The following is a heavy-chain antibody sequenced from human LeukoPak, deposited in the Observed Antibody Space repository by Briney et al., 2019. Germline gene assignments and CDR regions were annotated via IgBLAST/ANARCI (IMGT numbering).Heavy chain of an antibody. CDR2: ISWNSGSI. D-gene: IGHD2-15*01. CDR1: GFTFDDYG. V-gene: IGHV3-9*03. J-gene: IGHJ3*02. CDR3: AKDIFAGYCSGGSCYGAFDI. Sequence: GGSLRLSCAASGFTFDDYGMSWVRQAPGKGLEWVSGISWNSGSIVYADSVKGRFTISRDNAKNSLYLQMNSLRAEDMALYYCAKDIFAGYCSGGSCYGAFDIWGQGTMVTVSS.